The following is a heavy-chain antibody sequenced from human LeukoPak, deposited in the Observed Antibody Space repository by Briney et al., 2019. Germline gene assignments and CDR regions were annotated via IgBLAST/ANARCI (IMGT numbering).Heavy chain of an antibody. V-gene: IGHV4-34*01. D-gene: IGHD6-6*01. J-gene: IGHJ3*02. CDR3: AREYSSSSVGAFDI. CDR1: GGSFSGYY. Sequence: SGTLSLTCAVYGGSFSGYYWSWIHQPPGKGLEWIGEINHSGSTNYNPSLKSRVTISVDTSKNQFSLKLSSVTAADTAVYYCAREYSSSSVGAFDIWGQGTMVTVSS. CDR2: INHSGST.